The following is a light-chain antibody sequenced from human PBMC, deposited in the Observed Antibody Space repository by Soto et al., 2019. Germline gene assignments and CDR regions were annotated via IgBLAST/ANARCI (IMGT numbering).Light chain of an antibody. CDR2: DVS. J-gene: IGLJ1*01. CDR1: SSDVGGYNY. V-gene: IGLV2-14*01. CDR3: RPYTRSSTYV. Sequence: QSVLTQPASVSGSPGQSIAISCTGTSSDVGGYNYVSWYQQHPGKAPKLMIYDVSDRPSGVSNRFSGSKSGNTASLTISGLQAEDEADYYCRPYTRSSTYVFGTGTKATVL.